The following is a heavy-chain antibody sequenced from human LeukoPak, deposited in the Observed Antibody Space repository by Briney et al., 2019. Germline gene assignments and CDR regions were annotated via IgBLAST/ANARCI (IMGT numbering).Heavy chain of an antibody. CDR2: INHSGST. D-gene: IGHD6-13*01. CDR1: GGSVSGYY. CDR3: ARGTSTWYEGYFDY. Sequence: SETLSLTCAVYGGSVSGYYWSWIRQPPGKGLEWIGEINHSGSTNYNPSLKSRVTISVDTSKNQFSLKLSSVTAADTAVYYCARGTSTWYEGYFDYWGQGTLVTVSS. J-gene: IGHJ4*02. V-gene: IGHV4-34*01.